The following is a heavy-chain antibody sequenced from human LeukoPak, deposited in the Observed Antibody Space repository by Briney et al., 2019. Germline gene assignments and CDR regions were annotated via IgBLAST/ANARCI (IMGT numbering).Heavy chain of an antibody. D-gene: IGHD2-15*01. Sequence: GGSLRLSCAASGFTFSSYGMHWVRQAPGKGLEWVAVISYDGSNKYYADSVKGRFTISRDNSKNTLYLQMNSLRAEDTVVYYCALDYCSGGSCYTPSNWGQGTLVTVSS. CDR3: ALDYCSGGSCYTPSN. V-gene: IGHV3-30*03. CDR1: GFTFSSYG. J-gene: IGHJ4*02. CDR2: ISYDGSNK.